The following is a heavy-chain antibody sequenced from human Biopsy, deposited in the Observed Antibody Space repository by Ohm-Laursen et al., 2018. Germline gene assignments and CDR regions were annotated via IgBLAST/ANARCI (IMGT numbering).Heavy chain of an antibody. D-gene: IGHD3-3*01. V-gene: IGHV3-23*01. Sequence: SLRLSCTAPGFTFSSHAMSWVRQAPGKGLECVSVINGSGGSTYYADPVKGRFTISRDNSKNTLYLQMNSLRAEDTAMYHCARDLYDFCGGCPFDPWGQGTLVTVSP. CDR2: INGSGGST. CDR1: GFTFSSHA. CDR3: ARDLYDFCGGCPFDP. J-gene: IGHJ5*02.